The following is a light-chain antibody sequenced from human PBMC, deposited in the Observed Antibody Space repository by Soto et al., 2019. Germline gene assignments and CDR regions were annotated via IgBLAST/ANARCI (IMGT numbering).Light chain of an antibody. Sequence: QLVLTQPPSASGTPGQRVTISCSGSSSNIGSNYVYWYQQLPGTAPKLLIYRSNQRPSGVPDRFSGSKSGTSASLAISGLRPEDEADYYCAAWDDSLSGPEVFGTGTKVTVL. J-gene: IGLJ1*01. CDR3: AAWDDSLSGPEV. CDR2: RSN. CDR1: SSNIGSNY. V-gene: IGLV1-47*01.